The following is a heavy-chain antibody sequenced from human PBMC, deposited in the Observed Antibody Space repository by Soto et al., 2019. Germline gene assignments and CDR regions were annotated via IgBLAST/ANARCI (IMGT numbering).Heavy chain of an antibody. J-gene: IGHJ4*02. D-gene: IGHD3-16*01. Sequence: QVQLQESGPGLAKPSQTLSLTCTVSGDSISSGGYRWSWIRQHPGEGLEWIGFMYNSGSTSYNPSLKSRATISVDTSTNQFSLNLRSVTAADTAVYYCARGGDTTKVDFWDQGTLVTVSS. CDR2: MYNSGST. CDR1: GDSISSGGYR. CDR3: ARGGDTTKVDF. V-gene: IGHV4-31*03.